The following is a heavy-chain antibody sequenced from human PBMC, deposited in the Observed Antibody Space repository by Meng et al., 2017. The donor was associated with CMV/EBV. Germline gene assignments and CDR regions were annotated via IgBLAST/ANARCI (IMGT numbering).Heavy chain of an antibody. D-gene: IGHD6-13*01. CDR2: INPNSGGT. CDR3: ARQHNSISWIINWFDP. CDR1: GYTFTGYY. J-gene: IGHJ5*02. V-gene: IGHV1-2*02. Sequence: QWQRVQLGAEVNRPGASVKVSCKASGYTFTGYYMHWVRQAPGQGLEWMGWINPNSGGTNYAQKFQGRVTMTRDTSISTAYMELSRLRSDDTAVYYCARQHNSISWIINWFDPWGQGTLVTVSS.